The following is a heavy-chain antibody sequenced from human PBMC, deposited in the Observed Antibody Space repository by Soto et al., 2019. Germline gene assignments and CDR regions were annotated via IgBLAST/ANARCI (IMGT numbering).Heavy chain of an antibody. D-gene: IGHD4-17*01. CDR3: ARHTDYGDYEIGY. CDR1: GGSISSYY. J-gene: IGHJ4*02. CDR2: IYYSGST. Sequence: PSETLSLTCTVSGGSISSYYWSWIRQPPGKGLEWIGYIYYSGSTNYNPSLKSRVTISVDTSKNQFSLKLSSVTAADTAVYYCARHTDYGDYEIGYWGQGTLVTVSS. V-gene: IGHV4-59*08.